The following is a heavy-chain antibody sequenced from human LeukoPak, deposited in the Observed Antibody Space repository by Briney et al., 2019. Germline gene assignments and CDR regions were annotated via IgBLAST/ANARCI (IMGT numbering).Heavy chain of an antibody. V-gene: IGHV4-31*03. Sequence: PSQTLSLTCTVSGGSISSGGYYWSWTRQHPGKGLEWIGYIYYSGSTYYNPSLKSRVTISVDTSKNQFSLKLSSVTAADTAVYYCARGSEAARGGDDYWGQGTLVTVSS. J-gene: IGHJ4*02. D-gene: IGHD6-6*01. CDR1: GGSISSGGYY. CDR2: IYYSGST. CDR3: ARGSEAARGGDDY.